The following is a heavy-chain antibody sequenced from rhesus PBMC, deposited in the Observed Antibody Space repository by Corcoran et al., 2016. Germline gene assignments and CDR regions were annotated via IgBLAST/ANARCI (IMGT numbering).Heavy chain of an antibody. CDR1: GSTFDDYA. Sequence: EVQLVESGGGVVQPGGSLRLSCAASGSTFDDYAMHWVRQAPGKGLEWVSAITWDGGSTGYADSVKGRFTISRDNAKNSLYLQMDRLRAEDTALYYCAKDTNEVFVWYYFDYWGQGVLVTVSS. CDR3: AKDTNEVFVWYYFDY. D-gene: IGHD2-39*01. V-gene: IGHV3-201*01. J-gene: IGHJ4*01. CDR2: ITWDGGST.